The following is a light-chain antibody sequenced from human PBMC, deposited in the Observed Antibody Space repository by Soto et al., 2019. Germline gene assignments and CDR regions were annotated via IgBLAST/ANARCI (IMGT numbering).Light chain of an antibody. CDR1: QTISSSD. CDR2: GAS. Sequence: EIVLTQSPGTLSLSPGERATLSCRASQTISSSDLAWYQQKPGQAPGLLIFGASSRAPDIPDRFSGSGSGTDFTLTISRLEPEDFAVYYCQLSAISPPKYTFGRGTKLE. J-gene: IGKJ2*01. CDR3: QLSAISPPKYT. V-gene: IGKV3-20*01.